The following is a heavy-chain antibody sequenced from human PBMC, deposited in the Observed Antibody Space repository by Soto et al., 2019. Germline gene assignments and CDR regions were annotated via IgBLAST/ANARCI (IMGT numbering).Heavy chain of an antibody. D-gene: IGHD2-2*01. CDR2: IIPIFGTA. CDR1: GGTFSSYA. J-gene: IGHJ4*02. CDR3: ARGPHQGYCISTSCYAPFDY. Sequence: QVQLVQSGAEVKKPGSSVKVSCKASGGTFSSYAISWVRQAPGQGLEWMGGIIPIFGTANYAQKFQGRVTITADESTSTAYMELSSLRSEDTAVYYCARGPHQGYCISTSCYAPFDYWGQGTLVTVSS. V-gene: IGHV1-69*12.